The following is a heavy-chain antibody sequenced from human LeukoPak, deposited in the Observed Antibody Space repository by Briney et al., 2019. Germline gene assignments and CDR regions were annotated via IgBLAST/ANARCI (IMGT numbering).Heavy chain of an antibody. CDR3: ARSTGYRGRVDYFDY. CDR1: GASISRYH. Sequence: PSETLSLTCSVSGASISRYHWSWIRQPPGKGLEWIGYIYYSGSTYYNPSLKSRVTISVDTSKNQFSLKLSSVTAADTAVYYCARSTGYRGRVDYFDYWGQGTLVTVSS. J-gene: IGHJ4*02. D-gene: IGHD5-24*01. CDR2: IYYSGST. V-gene: IGHV4-59*06.